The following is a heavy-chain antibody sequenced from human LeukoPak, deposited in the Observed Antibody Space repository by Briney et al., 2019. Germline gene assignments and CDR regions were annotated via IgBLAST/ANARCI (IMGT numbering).Heavy chain of an antibody. D-gene: IGHD1-14*01. J-gene: IGHJ4*02. CDR2: ISHSGST. CDR1: GGSLSGYY. Sequence: SETLSLTCAVYGGSLSGYYWSWIRQPPGKGLEWIGEISHSGSTHYNPSLKSRVTISLDTSKNQFSLKLSSVTAADTAMYYCATHLQRITYYYFDYWGQGTLVTVSS. V-gene: IGHV4-34*01. CDR3: ATHLQRITYYYFDY.